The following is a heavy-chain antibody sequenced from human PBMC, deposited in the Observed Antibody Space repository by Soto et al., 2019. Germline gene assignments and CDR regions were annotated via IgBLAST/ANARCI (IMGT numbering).Heavy chain of an antibody. CDR2: ISTYSGDT. Sequence: GASVKVSCKASGYTFFTYDISWVRQAPGQRLEWMGWISTYSGDTKYAQKFQGRVTMTTDTSTTTAYLELRSLRSDDTAVYYCARHHGPTTSENWFDPWGQGTPVTVSS. CDR1: GYTFFTYD. CDR3: ARHHGPTTSENWFDP. J-gene: IGHJ5*02. D-gene: IGHD5-12*01. V-gene: IGHV1-18*01.